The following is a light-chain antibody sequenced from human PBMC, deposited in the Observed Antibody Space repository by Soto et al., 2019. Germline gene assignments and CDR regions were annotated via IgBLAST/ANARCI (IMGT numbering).Light chain of an antibody. Sequence: DIQLTQSPSFLSASVGDRVTITCRASQDIGSYLAWYQQQRGRAPKLLIYAASTLQSGVPSRVSGSGSGTEFTLTISSLQPEDFATYYCQQLNSYPLTFGQGTKLEIK. CDR2: AAS. CDR1: QDIGSY. J-gene: IGKJ2*01. V-gene: IGKV1-9*01. CDR3: QQLNSYPLT.